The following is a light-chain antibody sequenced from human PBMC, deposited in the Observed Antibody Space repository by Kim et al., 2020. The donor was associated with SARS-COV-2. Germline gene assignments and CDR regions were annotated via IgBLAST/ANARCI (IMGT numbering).Light chain of an antibody. V-gene: IGLV2-8*01. CDR1: SSDVGGYNY. CDR3: SSYVGSNNFVV. CDR2: EVI. J-gene: IGLJ3*02. Sequence: QSALTQPPSATGSPGQSVTISCTGTSSDVGGYNYVSWYQQYPGKAPKLMIYEVIKRPSGVPDRFSGSKSGNTVSLSVSGLQAEDVADYYCSSYVGSNNFVVFGRGSQLTVL.